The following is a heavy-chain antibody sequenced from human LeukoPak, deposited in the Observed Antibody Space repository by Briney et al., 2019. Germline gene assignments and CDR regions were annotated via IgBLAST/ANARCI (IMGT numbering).Heavy chain of an antibody. Sequence: SETLSLTCTVSGGSISSYYWSWIRQPPGKGLEWIGYIYTSGSTNYNPSLKSRVTISVDTSKNQFSLKLSSVTAADTAVYYCARQLDYDSSGYWFSGFDHWCQGTLVTVSS. CDR1: GGSISSYY. D-gene: IGHD3-22*01. CDR3: ARQLDYDSSGYWFSGFDH. CDR2: IYTSGST. J-gene: IGHJ5*02. V-gene: IGHV4-4*09.